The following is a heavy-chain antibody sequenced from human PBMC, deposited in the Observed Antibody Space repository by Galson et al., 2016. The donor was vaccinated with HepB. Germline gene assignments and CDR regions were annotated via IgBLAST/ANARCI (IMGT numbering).Heavy chain of an antibody. D-gene: IGHD2-8*01. J-gene: IGHJ5*01. CDR3: ARDNCINAICYTGWFDS. CDR1: GFSLGDYA. Sequence: SLRLSCAASGFSLGDYAMSWFRQAPGKGLEWVSSISYHIYYADSVRGRFTISSDNAKNSLFLQINSLRVEDTAVYYCARDNCINAICYTGWFDSWGQGTLVTVSA. CDR2: ISYHI. V-gene: IGHV3-69-1*01.